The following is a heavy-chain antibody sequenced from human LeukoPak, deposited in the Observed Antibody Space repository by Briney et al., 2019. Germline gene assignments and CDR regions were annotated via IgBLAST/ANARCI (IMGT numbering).Heavy chain of an antibody. V-gene: IGHV1-2*02. Sequence: ASVKVSCKASGYTFTGYYMHWVRQAPGQGLEWMGWINPNSDGTNYAQKFQGRVTMTRDTSISTAYMELSRLRSDDTAVYYCARSVVVTIPGYYFDYWGQGTLVTVSS. CDR2: INPNSDGT. J-gene: IGHJ4*02. D-gene: IGHD3-3*01. CDR3: ARSVVVTIPGYYFDY. CDR1: GYTFTGYY.